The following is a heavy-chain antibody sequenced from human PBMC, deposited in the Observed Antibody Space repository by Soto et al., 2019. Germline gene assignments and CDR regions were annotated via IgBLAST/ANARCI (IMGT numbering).Heavy chain of an antibody. Sequence: QVQLVQSGAEMKKPGASVKLSCKTSGINYNTYAIHWVRQAPGQGLEWMGWINAGNGDTRYSQNFQGRVTLTRDTSESTVYMDLDSLKSEDTGVYYCARAVSGYLTWGQGTLVTVSS. V-gene: IGHV1-3*01. CDR1: GINYNTYA. J-gene: IGHJ4*02. CDR2: INAGNGDT. CDR3: ARAVSGYLT. D-gene: IGHD5-12*01.